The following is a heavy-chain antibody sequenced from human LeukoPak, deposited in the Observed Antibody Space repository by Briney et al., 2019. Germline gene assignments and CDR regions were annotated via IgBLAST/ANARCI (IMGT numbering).Heavy chain of an antibody. J-gene: IGHJ4*02. Sequence: RAGGSLRLSCAASGFTFDDYAMHWVRHAPGKGLEWVSGISWNSGSIGYADSVKGRFTISRDNSENALYLQMNSLRADDTAVYYCAKDRITIFGVVMDQWGQGTLVTVSS. V-gene: IGHV3-9*01. CDR3: AKDRITIFGVVMDQ. CDR1: GFTFDDYA. CDR2: ISWNSGSI. D-gene: IGHD3-3*01.